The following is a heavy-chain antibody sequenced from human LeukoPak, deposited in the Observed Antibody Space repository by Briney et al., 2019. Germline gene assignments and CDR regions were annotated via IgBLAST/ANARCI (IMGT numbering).Heavy chain of an antibody. V-gene: IGHV4-59*01. CDR2: VYYNGDI. CDR3: ATTWYYDSRGYLFED. Sequence: SETLSLTCTVSGVPISTCYWSWLRQSPGKGLEWIAYVYYNGDIMYNPSLKSRVTISLDTSKNQVSLSVTSVTAADTAVYFCATTWYYDSRGYLFEDWGHGTLVTVSS. CDR1: GVPISTCY. D-gene: IGHD3-22*01. J-gene: IGHJ4*01.